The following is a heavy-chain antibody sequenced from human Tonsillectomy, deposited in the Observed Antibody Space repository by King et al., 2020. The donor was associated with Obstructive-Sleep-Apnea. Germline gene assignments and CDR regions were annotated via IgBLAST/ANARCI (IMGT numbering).Heavy chain of an antibody. V-gene: IGHV3-30*02. CDR2: IRYDGSNK. J-gene: IGHJ4*02. Sequence: VQLVESGGGVVQPERSLRLSCAASGFTFSSYGMHWVCQAPGKGLEWVAFIRYDGSNKYYADSVKGRFTISRDNSKNTLYLQMNNRRAEDTAVYYFAKDLYTDYSNLQGVPDYWGQGTLVTVSS. CDR1: GFTFSSYG. CDR3: AKDLYTDYSNLQGVPDY. D-gene: IGHD4-11*01.